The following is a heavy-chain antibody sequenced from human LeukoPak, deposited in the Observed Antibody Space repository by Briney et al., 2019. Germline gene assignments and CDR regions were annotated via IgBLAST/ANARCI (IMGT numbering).Heavy chain of an antibody. CDR3: ARVMVRGVIMDYYYYYMDV. D-gene: IGHD3-10*01. CDR2: KKQDGSEK. V-gene: IGHV3-7*01. CDR1: GFTFSSYW. Sequence: GGSLRLSCAASGFTFSSYWMSWVRQAPGKGLGGGPTKKQDGSEKYYVDSVKGRFTISRDNAKNSLYLQMNSLRAEDTAVYYCARVMVRGVIMDYYYYYMDVWGKGTTVTVSS. J-gene: IGHJ6*03.